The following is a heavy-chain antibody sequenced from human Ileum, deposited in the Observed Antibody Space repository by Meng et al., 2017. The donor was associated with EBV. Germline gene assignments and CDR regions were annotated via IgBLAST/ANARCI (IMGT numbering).Heavy chain of an antibody. CDR1: GSTFSVYG. Sequence: GPLGRAGPEVKKPGSSVKVSCKSSGSTFSVYGITWVRQAPGQGLEWMGGIIPALGTPKYARKFQDRLTITADKSTSTGYMELHSLTSNDTAVYFCARGTGADYWGQGTLVTVSS. J-gene: IGHJ4*02. CDR2: IIPALGTP. CDR3: ARGTGADY. D-gene: IGHD3-10*01. V-gene: IGHV1-69*06.